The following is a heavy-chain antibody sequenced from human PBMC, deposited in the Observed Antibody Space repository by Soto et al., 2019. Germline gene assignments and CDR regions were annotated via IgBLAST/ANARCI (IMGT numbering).Heavy chain of an antibody. J-gene: IGHJ6*02. CDR2: IYYSGST. D-gene: IGHD3-3*01. Sequence: PSETLSLTCTVSGGSISSISYYWGWIRQPPGKGLELIGSIYYSGSTYYNPSLKSRVTISVDTSKSQFSLKLSSVTAADTAVYYCARNYGGRSDFWSGYSYYYYYYGMHXWGQGTTVTVS. V-gene: IGHV4-39*01. CDR3: ARNYGGRSDFWSGYSYYYYYYGMHX. CDR1: GGSISSISYY.